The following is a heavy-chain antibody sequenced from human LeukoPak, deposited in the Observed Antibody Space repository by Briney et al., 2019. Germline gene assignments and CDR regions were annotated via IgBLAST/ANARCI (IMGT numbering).Heavy chain of an antibody. D-gene: IGHD6-13*01. J-gene: IGHJ6*02. CDR1: GYTLTESS. CDR3: ATGYLVTAGLMDV. V-gene: IGHV1-24*01. CDR2: FDPEDGKT. Sequence: ASVKVSCKVSGYTLTESSMFWVRQAPGKGLEWMGSFDPEDGKTVYAQKFQGRVTMTEDTSTDTAYMELSSLRSEDTAVYYYATGYLVTAGLMDVWGQGTTVTVSS.